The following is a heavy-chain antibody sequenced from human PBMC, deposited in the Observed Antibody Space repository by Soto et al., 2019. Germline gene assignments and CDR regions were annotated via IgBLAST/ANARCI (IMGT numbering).Heavy chain of an antibody. CDR2: IDSSGTT. CDR1: GVSITTSGHY. D-gene: IGHD3-16*01. V-gene: IGHV4-31*03. J-gene: IGHJ6*03. CDR3: ALGMFMDV. Sequence: QVQLQESGPGLVKPSQTLSLSCSVSGVSITTSGHYWNWVRQRPGRGLEWIGYIDSSGTTYYNPSLTTRLAMTVEPSTNQICLKLSPVTAADTALCFCALGMFMDVWGRGTTVIVSS.